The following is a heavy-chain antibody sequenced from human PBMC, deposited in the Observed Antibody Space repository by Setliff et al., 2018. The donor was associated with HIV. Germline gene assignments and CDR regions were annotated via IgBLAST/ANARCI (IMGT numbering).Heavy chain of an antibody. CDR1: GFTFSDYA. D-gene: IGHD4-17*01. V-gene: IGHV3-30*03. J-gene: IGHJ5*02. CDR3: AVSPDGDCATTKCANWFDP. Sequence: PGGSLRLSCAASGFTFSDYAMFWVRQAPGKGLEWVAMLSYDGNKRYFADSVKGRFTISRDNSRHTLYLQMNSLRDEDTAVYYCAVSPDGDCATTKCANWFDPWGQGTQVT. CDR2: LSYDGNKR.